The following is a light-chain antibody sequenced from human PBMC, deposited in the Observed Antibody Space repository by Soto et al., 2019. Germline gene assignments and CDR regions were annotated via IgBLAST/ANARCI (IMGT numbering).Light chain of an antibody. J-gene: IGKJ1*01. CDR2: AAS. CDR3: QQYGSSRWT. V-gene: IGKV3-20*01. CDR1: QSVSSSY. Sequence: PSTLSLSPGERTTLSCRASQSVSSSYLAWSQQKPGQAPRLLIYAASSRATGIPDRFSGSGSGTDFTLTISRLEPEDFAVYYCQQYGSSRWTFGQGTKVDIK.